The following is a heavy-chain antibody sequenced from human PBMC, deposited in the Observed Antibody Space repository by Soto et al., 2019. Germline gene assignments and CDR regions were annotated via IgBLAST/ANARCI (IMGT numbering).Heavy chain of an antibody. J-gene: IGHJ4*02. CDR3: AGFAKEENPKVGSWYYFDY. D-gene: IGHD6-13*01. CDR2: IYYSGRT. CDR1: GGSISSGGYF. V-gene: IGHV4-31*03. Sequence: PSETLSLTCTVSGGSISSGGYFWSWVRQHPGKGLEWIGNIYYSGRTYYNPSLKSRVTISVDTSKNQFSLKLSSVTAADTAVYYCAGFAKEENPKVGSWYYFDYWGQGPRVTVSS.